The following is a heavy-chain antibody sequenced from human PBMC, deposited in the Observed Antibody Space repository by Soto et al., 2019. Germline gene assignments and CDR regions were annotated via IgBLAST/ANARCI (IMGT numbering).Heavy chain of an antibody. CDR2: ISYDSNNI. J-gene: IGHJ4*02. CDR1: GFTFSAYA. Sequence: RGSLRLSCAASGFTFSAYAMHWVRQAPGKGLEWVALISYDSNNIQYGDSVKGRFTISRDNSKNTLYLEMNRLRAEDTAVYSCARGLYGGPEHWGQGALVTVSS. CDR3: ARGLYGGPEH. V-gene: IGHV3-30-3*01. D-gene: IGHD4-17*01.